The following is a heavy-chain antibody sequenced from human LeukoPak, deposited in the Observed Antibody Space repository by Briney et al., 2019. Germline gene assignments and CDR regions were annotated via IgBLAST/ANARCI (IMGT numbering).Heavy chain of an antibody. J-gene: IGHJ3*02. CDR3: AGWEPDTFDI. D-gene: IGHD1-26*01. Sequence: SETLSLTCTVSGGSINSNTYYWGWIRQPPGKGLEWIGSINYSGRTYYNPSLKSRVTISVDTSKNQFSLRLSSVTAADTAVYYCAGWEPDTFDIWGQGTMVTVS. V-gene: IGHV4-39*01. CDR2: INYSGRT. CDR1: GGSINSNTYY.